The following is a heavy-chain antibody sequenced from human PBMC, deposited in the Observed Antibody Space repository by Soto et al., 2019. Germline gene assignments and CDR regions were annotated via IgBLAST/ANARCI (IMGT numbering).Heavy chain of an antibody. CDR3: ARGPFATGRWDR. J-gene: IGHJ5*02. Sequence: QVQLVESGGGVVQPGGSLRLSCAASGFRFSSYAMHWVRQAPGKGLEWVAVISYDGNNRYYADSVKGRFTVSRDNSKSVLFVQMNSLRSDDSALYYCARGPFATGRWDRWGQGTLVTVSS. D-gene: IGHD2-15*01. CDR1: GFRFSSYA. CDR2: ISYDGNNR. V-gene: IGHV3-30-3*01.